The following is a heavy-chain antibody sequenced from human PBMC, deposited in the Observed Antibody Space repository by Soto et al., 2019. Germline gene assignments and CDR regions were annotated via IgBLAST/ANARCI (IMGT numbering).Heavy chain of an antibody. V-gene: IGHV1-69*13. D-gene: IGHD2-2*01. J-gene: IGHJ6*02. CDR1: GGTISSYA. CDR3: ARSQGSSTSLEIYYYYYYGMDV. CDR2: IIPISDTT. Sequence: ASVKVSCKASGGTISSYAISWVRQAPKQGLEWMGGIIPISDTTNYAQKFQGRVTITADESTSTAYMELSSLRSEDTAVYYCARSQGSSTSLEIYYYYYYGMDVWGQGTTVTVSS.